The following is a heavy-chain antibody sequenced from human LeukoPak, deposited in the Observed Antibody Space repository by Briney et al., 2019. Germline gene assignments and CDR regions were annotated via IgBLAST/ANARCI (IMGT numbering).Heavy chain of an antibody. V-gene: IGHV1-69*05. Sequence: VASVKVSCKASGGTFSGYAISWVRQAPGQGLEWMGRIIPIFGTANYAQKFQGRVTITTDESTSTAYMELSSLRSEDTAVYYCARDLEGLLFGGGDYDILGDWGQGTLVTVSS. CDR1: GGTFSGYA. CDR2: IIPIFGTA. J-gene: IGHJ4*02. D-gene: IGHD3-9*01. CDR3: ARDLEGLLFGGGDYDILGD.